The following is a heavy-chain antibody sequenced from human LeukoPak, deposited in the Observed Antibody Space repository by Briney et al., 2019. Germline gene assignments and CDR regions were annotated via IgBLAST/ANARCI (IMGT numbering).Heavy chain of an antibody. CDR3: ARDQGPYDYSYGMDV. CDR1: GGSFSGYY. V-gene: IGHV4-34*01. CDR2: INHSGST. D-gene: IGHD3-16*01. Sequence: SETLSLTCAVYGGSFSGYYWSWIRQPPGKGLEWIGEINHSGSTYYNPSLKSRVTISVDTSKNQFSLKLSSVTAADTAVYYCARDQGPYDYSYGMDVWGQGTTVTVSS. J-gene: IGHJ6*02.